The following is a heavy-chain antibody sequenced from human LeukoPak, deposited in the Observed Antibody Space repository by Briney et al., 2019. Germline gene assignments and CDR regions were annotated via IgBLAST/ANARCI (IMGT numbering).Heavy chain of an antibody. CDR1: GFTFSAYG. D-gene: IGHD1-26*01. J-gene: IGHJ4*02. CDR2: TRYDGSNK. V-gene: IGHV3-30*02. CDR3: AKDDGTYYFDW. Sequence: GGSLRLSCEASGFTFSAYGMHWVRQAPGKGLEWVAFTRYDGSNKVYADSVSGRFIISRDNSENTVYLQMNSLRPEDTAIYYCAKDDGTYYFDWWGRGTLVTVST.